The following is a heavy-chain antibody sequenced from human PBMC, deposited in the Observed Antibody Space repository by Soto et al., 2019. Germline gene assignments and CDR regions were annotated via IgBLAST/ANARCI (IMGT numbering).Heavy chain of an antibody. Sequence: LRLSCEGSGFTLSDHYMDWLRQAPGKGLEWVGRSRNRGNNYVTEYAASVKGRFTISRDDSKNSVHLQMNSLKTEDTARYHCVTYFGYISGLWGPGTLVTV. J-gene: IGHJ4*02. D-gene: IGHD5-18*01. V-gene: IGHV3-72*01. CDR1: GFTLSDHY. CDR2: SRNRGNNYVT. CDR3: VTYFGYISGL.